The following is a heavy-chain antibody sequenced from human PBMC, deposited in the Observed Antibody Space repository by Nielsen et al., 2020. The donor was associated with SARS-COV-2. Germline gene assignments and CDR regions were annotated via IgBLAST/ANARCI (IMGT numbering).Heavy chain of an antibody. CDR2: LSSSSSYI. V-gene: IGHV3-21*04. Sequence: GGSLRLSCAASGFTFSSYGMNWVRQAPGKGLEWVSSLSSSSSYIYYADSVKGRFTISRDNAKNSLYLQMNSLRAEDTALYYCAKGKAVAGYFDYWGQGTLVTVSS. CDR1: GFTFSSYG. D-gene: IGHD6-19*01. J-gene: IGHJ4*02. CDR3: AKGKAVAGYFDY.